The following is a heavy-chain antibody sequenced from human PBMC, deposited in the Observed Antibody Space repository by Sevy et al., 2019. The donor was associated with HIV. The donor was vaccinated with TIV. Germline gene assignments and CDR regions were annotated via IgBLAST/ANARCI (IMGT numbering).Heavy chain of an antibody. CDR2: IWYDGSTK. Sequence: GGSLRLSCAASGFTFSDYGMHWVRQTPGKGLEWVAVIWYDGSTKYYADSVKDRFTISRDNSKNTLYLQMNSLRAEDTAVYYCARDKLLPVMVSMVRGALSYYFDYWGQGTLVTVSS. CDR3: ARDKLLPVMVSMVRGALSYYFDY. D-gene: IGHD3-10*01. V-gene: IGHV3-33*01. CDR1: GFTFSDYG. J-gene: IGHJ4*02.